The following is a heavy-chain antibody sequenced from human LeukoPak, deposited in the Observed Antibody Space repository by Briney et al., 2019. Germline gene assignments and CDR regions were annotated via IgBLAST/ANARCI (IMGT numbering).Heavy chain of an antibody. CDR2: INPNSGGT. D-gene: IGHD5-24*01. CDR3: ARDIEVEMATIFWVS. J-gene: IGHJ4*02. Sequence: RASVKVSCKASGYTFGDYYMHWVRQAPGQGLEWMGWINPNSGGTNYAQKFQGRVTMTRDTSISTAYMELSRLRSDDTAVYYCARDIEVEMATIFWVSWGQGTLVTVSS. CDR1: GYTFGDYY. V-gene: IGHV1-2*02.